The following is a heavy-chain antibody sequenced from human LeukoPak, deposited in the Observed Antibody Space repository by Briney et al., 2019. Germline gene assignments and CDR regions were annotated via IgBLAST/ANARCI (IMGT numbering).Heavy chain of an antibody. D-gene: IGHD4-17*01. CDR2: IYYSGST. CDR3: ARGDYAELVIDP. Sequence: SETLSLTCTVSGGSISSYYWSWIRQPPGKGLEWIGYIYYSGSTNYNPSLKSRVTISVDTSKNQFSLKLSSVTAADTAVYYCARGDYAELVIDPWGQGTLVTVSS. V-gene: IGHV4-59*08. CDR1: GGSISSYY. J-gene: IGHJ5*02.